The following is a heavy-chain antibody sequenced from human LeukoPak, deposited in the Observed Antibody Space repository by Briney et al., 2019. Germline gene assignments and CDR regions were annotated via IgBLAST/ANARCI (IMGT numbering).Heavy chain of an antibody. J-gene: IGHJ4*02. CDR1: GYTFTSYG. D-gene: IGHD2-15*01. CDR2: ISAYNGNT. CDR3: ARDEYCSGGTCYSPYYFDY. Sequence: ASVKVSCKASGYTFTSYGISWVRQAPGQGLEWMGWISAYNGNTNYAQKLQGRVTMTTDTSTSTAYMELRSLRSDDTAVYYCARDEYCSGGTCYSPYYFDYWGQGTLVTVSS. V-gene: IGHV1-18*01.